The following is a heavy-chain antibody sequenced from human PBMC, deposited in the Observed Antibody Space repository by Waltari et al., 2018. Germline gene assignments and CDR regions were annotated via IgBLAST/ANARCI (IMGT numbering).Heavy chain of an antibody. CDR2: IYYSGST. CDR3: ARNIGYSGYDYVGY. D-gene: IGHD5-12*01. Sequence: QLQLQESGPGLVKPSETLSLTCTVSGGSISSSSYYWGWIRQPPGKGLEWIGSIYYSGSTYYNPSLKSRVTISVDTSKNQFSLKLSSVTAADTAVYYCARNIGYSGYDYVGYWGQGTLVTVSS. V-gene: IGHV4-39*07. J-gene: IGHJ4*02. CDR1: GGSISSSSYY.